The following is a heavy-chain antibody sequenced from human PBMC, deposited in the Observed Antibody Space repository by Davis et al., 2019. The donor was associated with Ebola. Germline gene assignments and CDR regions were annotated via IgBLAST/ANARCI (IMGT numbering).Heavy chain of an antibody. CDR3: ARGGLDGAKQWLVPHYFDY. V-gene: IGHV3-7*03. D-gene: IGHD6-19*01. Sequence: GESLKISCAASGFTFSSYWMHWVRQAPGKGLEWVANIKQDGSEKYYVDSVKGRFTISRDNAKNSLYLQMNSLRAEDTAVYYCARGGLDGAKQWLVPHYFDYWGQGTLVTVSS. CDR2: IKQDGSEK. CDR1: GFTFSSYW. J-gene: IGHJ4*02.